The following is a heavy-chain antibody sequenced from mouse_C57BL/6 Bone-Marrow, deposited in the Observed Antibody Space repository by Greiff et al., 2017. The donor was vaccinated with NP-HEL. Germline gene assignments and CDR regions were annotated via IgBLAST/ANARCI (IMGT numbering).Heavy chain of an antibody. V-gene: IGHV1-81*01. J-gene: IGHJ1*03. D-gene: IGHD1-1*01. Sequence: VQLQQSGAELARPGASVKLSCKASGYTFTSYGISWVKQRTGQGLEWIGEIYSRSGNTYYNEKFKGKATLTADKSSSTAYMDLRSLTSEDSAVYFCARDYGSRYFDVWGTGTTVTVSS. CDR1: GYTFTSYG. CDR3: ARDYGSRYFDV. CDR2: IYSRSGNT.